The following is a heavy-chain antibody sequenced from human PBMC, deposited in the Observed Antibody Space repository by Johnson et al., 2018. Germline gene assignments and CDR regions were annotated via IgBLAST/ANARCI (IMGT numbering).Heavy chain of an antibody. CDR1: GFTFSTYA. CDR3: AKDSAMADYFDAFDI. CDR2: ISGRGDSA. J-gene: IGHJ3*02. Sequence: VQLQESGGGLVQPGGSLRLSCAASGFTFSTYAMSWVRQAPGKGLEWVSGISGRGDSAYYADSVKGRFTISRDNSKNTLYLQLNSLRAEDTAVYYCAKDSAMADYFDAFDIWGQGTMVTVSS. V-gene: IGHV3-23*01. D-gene: IGHD2/OR15-2a*01.